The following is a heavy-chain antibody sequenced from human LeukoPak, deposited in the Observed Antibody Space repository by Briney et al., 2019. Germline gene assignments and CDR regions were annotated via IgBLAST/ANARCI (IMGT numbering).Heavy chain of an antibody. Sequence: PSETLSLTCTVSGGSISSYYWSWIRQPPGKGLEWIGYIYYSGSTNYNPPLKSRVTISVDTSKNQFSLKLSSVTAADTAVYYCARGGAAYCSSTSCSVPYYYYGMDVWGQGTTVTVSS. CDR3: ARGGAAYCSSTSCSVPYYYYGMDV. CDR2: IYYSGST. D-gene: IGHD2-2*01. V-gene: IGHV4-59*01. CDR1: GGSISSYY. J-gene: IGHJ6*02.